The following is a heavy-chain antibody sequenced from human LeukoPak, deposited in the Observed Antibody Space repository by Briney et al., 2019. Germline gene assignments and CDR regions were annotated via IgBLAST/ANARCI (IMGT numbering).Heavy chain of an antibody. V-gene: IGHV3-21*01. D-gene: IGHD6-19*01. CDR3: ARAPSSGWCFDY. CDR2: ISSSSSYI. Sequence: GGSLRLSCAASGFTFKTYTMHWVRQAPGMGLEWVSSISSSSSYIYYADSVKGRFTISRDNAKNSLYLQMNSLRAEDTAVYYCARAPSSGWCFDYWGQGTLVTVSS. J-gene: IGHJ4*02. CDR1: GFTFKTYT.